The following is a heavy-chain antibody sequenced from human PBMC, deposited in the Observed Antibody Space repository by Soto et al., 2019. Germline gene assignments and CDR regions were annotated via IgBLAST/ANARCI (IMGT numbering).Heavy chain of an antibody. D-gene: IGHD6-6*01. V-gene: IGHV3-33*01. Sequence: EQLVESGGGVVQPGRSLRLSCAASGFSFRRYGMHWVRQAPGKGLEWVAVIWYDGSNKYYGDFLKGRFTISRDNSKNKLYLQMNSPRADDSGVYYCAREGFYSRSSEYSGYNYYGMDVWGQGTTVIVTS. CDR1: GFSFRRYG. J-gene: IGHJ6*02. CDR3: AREGFYSRSSEYSGYNYYGMDV. CDR2: IWYDGSNK.